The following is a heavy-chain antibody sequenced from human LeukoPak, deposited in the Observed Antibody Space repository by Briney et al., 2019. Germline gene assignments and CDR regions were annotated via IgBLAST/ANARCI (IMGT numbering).Heavy chain of an antibody. V-gene: IGHV3-30*04. J-gene: IGHJ4*02. D-gene: IGHD4-17*01. Sequence: GRSLRLSCAASGFTFSSYAMHWVRQAPGKGLEWVAVISYDGSNKYYADSVKGRFTISRDNSKNTLYLQMNSLRAEDTAVYYCARGDYGDYVDYWGQGTLVTVSS. CDR2: ISYDGSNK. CDR1: GFTFSSYA. CDR3: ARGDYGDYVDY.